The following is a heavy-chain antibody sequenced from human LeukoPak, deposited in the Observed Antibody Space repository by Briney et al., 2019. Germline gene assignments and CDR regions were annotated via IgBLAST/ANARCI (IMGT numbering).Heavy chain of an antibody. J-gene: IGHJ3*02. V-gene: IGHV3-74*01. CDR2: INSDGNRT. CDR1: GFTFSSYG. CDR3: ARESSDWFSDAFDI. D-gene: IGHD6-19*01. Sequence: GGSLRLSCATSGFTFSSYGMHWVRQAPGKGLVWVSRINSDGNRTNYADFVKGRFTISRDNAKNTLYVLINSLRAEDTAVYYCARESSDWFSDAFDIWGQGTVVTVSS.